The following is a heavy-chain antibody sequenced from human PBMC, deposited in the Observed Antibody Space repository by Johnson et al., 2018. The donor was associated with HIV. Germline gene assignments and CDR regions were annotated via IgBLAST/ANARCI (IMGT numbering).Heavy chain of an antibody. CDR1: GLNFSDYT. V-gene: IGHV3-30*09. D-gene: IGHD3-22*01. CDR3: AREYYYDSSGYNAFDI. Sequence: QVQLVESGGGVVQPGRSLRLSCAASGLNFSDYTMQWVRQAPGKGLEWVAVISHDGSEKYFADSVKGRFAISRDSSKNTLYLQMNSLRVEDTAVYYCAREYYYDSSGYNAFDIWGQGTMVTVSS. J-gene: IGHJ3*02. CDR2: ISHDGSEK.